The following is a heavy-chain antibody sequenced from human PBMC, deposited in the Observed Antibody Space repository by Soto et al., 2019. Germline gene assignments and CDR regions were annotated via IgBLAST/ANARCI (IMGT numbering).Heavy chain of an antibody. CDR1: GFSLSARGVG. V-gene: IGHV2-5*02. CDR2: IYWDDDR. D-gene: IGHD3-3*01. Sequence: YGPPIVNPTQTLTLTCTFSGFSLSARGVGVGWIRQPPGKALEWLALIYWDDDRRYSPSVRSRVTIARDTSKTQVLLILTDMDPVDSATYFCVRNIGPNHPDDRGQGTLVT. J-gene: IGHJ4*02. CDR3: VRNIGPNHPDD.